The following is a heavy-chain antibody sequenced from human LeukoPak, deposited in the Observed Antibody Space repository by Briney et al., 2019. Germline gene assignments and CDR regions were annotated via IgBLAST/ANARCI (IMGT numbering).Heavy chain of an antibody. Sequence: GGSLRLSCAASGFTFSNHAMQWVRQAPGKGREWVAVVSYDGTTKYYADSVKGRFTISRDNSKNTLYLQMNSLRAEDTAVYYCARSPRDGYNSFDFWGQEPWPPSPQ. CDR2: VSYDGTTK. CDR1: GFTFSNHA. CDR3: ARSPRDGYNSFDF. D-gene: IGHD5-24*01. J-gene: IGHJ4*01. V-gene: IGHV3-30-3*01.